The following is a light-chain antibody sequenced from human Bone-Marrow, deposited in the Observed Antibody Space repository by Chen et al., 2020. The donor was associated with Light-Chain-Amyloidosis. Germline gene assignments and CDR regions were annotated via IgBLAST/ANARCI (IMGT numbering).Light chain of an antibody. Sequence: DIQMTQSPSSLAASVGDRVTISCRASQSISSYLNWYQLKSGSAPKPLIYATSSLQSGVPPRFSGSGSGTDFTLTISSLQPEDFATYYCQQSYSSPLTFGGWTKVEI. CDR1: QSISSY. J-gene: IGKJ4*01. CDR3: QQSYSSPLT. CDR2: ATS. V-gene: IGKV1-39*01.